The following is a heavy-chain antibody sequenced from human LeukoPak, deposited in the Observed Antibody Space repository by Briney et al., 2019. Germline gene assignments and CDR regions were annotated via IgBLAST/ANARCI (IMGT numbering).Heavy chain of an antibody. CDR2: IKQDGSEK. D-gene: IGHD3-10*01. J-gene: IGHJ3*02. CDR1: GFTFSSYW. CDR3: AKLYGSGSYDGAFDI. V-gene: IGHV3-7*03. Sequence: GGSLRLSCAASGFTFSSYWMSWVRQAPGKGLEWVANIKQDGSEKYYVDSVKGRFTISRDNAKNSLYLQMNSLRAEDTAVYYCAKLYGSGSYDGAFDIWGQGTMVTVSS.